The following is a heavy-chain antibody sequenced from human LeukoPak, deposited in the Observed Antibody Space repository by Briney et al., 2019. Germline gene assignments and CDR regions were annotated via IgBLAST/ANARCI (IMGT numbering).Heavy chain of an antibody. CDR2: ISGSATST. V-gene: IGHV3-23*01. Sequence: GGSLRLSCAASGFTFSSYAMSWVRQAPGKGLEWVSHISGSATSTYYADSVKGRFAISRDNSKNTLFLQMNSLRAEDTAVYYCAKEINSNWNDWGQGTLVTVSS. J-gene: IGHJ4*02. CDR1: GFTFSSYA. CDR3: AKEINSNWND. D-gene: IGHD1-1*01.